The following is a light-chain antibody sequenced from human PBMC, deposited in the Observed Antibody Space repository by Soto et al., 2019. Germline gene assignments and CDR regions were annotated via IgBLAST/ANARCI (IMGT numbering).Light chain of an antibody. CDR3: SSYTSSSSLL. Sequence: QSALTQPASVSGSPGQSITISCTGTSSDVGGYDYVSWYQLHPGKAPKLMVFEVSNRPSGVSYRFSGSKSGNTASLTISGLQAEDEADYYCSSYTSSSSLLFGGGTKVTVL. CDR2: EVS. J-gene: IGLJ2*01. V-gene: IGLV2-14*01. CDR1: SSDVGGYDY.